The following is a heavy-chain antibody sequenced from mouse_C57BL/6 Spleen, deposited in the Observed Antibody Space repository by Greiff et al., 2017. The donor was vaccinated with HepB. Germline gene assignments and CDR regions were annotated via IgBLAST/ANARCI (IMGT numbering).Heavy chain of an antibody. CDR3: EMYYGSPWVAY. CDR1: GYTFTSYW. J-gene: IGHJ3*01. D-gene: IGHD1-1*01. V-gene: IGHV1-64*01. Sequence: QVQLQQPGAELVKPGASVKLSCKASGYTFTSYWMHWVKQRPGQGLEWIGMIHPNSGSTNYNEKFKSKATLTVDKSSSTAYMQLSSLTSEDSAVYYGEMYYGSPWVAYWGQGTLVTVSA. CDR2: IHPNSGST.